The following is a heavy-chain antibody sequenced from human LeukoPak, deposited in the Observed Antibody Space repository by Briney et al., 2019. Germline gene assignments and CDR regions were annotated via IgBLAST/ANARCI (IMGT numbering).Heavy chain of an antibody. V-gene: IGHV4-59*01. J-gene: IGHJ6*02. D-gene: IGHD3-22*01. Sequence: SETLSLTCAVYGGSFSGYYWSWIRQPPGKGLEWIGYIYYSGSTNYNPSLKSRVTISVDTSKNQFSLKLSSVTAADTAVYYCARVSYDSSGYYYYYYGMDVWGQGTTVTVSS. CDR2: IYYSGST. CDR1: GGSFSGYY. CDR3: ARVSYDSSGYYYYYYGMDV.